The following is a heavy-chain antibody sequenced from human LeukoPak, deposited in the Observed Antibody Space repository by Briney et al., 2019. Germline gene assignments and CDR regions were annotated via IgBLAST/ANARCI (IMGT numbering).Heavy chain of an antibody. CDR1: GYTFTSYG. V-gene: IGHV1-18*01. Sequence: ASVKVSCKASGYTFTSYGISWVRQAPGQGLEWMGWISAYNGNTNYAQKLQGRVTMTTDTSTSTAYMELRSLRSEDPAVYYCARDLGYSSSWGFDYWGQGTLVTVSS. J-gene: IGHJ4*02. CDR2: ISAYNGNT. D-gene: IGHD6-13*01. CDR3: ARDLGYSSSWGFDY.